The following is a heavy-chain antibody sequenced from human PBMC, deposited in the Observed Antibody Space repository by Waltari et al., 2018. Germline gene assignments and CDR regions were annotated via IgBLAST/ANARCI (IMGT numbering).Heavy chain of an antibody. D-gene: IGHD2-15*01. J-gene: IGHJ3*02. V-gene: IGHV1-2*02. Sequence: QVQLVQSGAEVKKPGASVKVSCKASGYTFTGYYMHWVRQAPGQGLEWMGWINPNRGGTNYAQKFQGRVTMTRDTSISTAYMELSRLRSDDTAVYYCARDSVAAYDAFDIWGQGTMVTVSS. CDR3: ARDSVAAYDAFDI. CDR2: INPNRGGT. CDR1: GYTFTGYY.